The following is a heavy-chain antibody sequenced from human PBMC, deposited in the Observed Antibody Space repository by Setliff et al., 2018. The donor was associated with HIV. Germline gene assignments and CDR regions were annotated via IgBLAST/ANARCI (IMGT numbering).Heavy chain of an antibody. Sequence: PGESLKISCMGSGYSFTSYWIAWVRQMPGKGLEWMGLIYPGDSDTRYSPSFQGQVTISADKSISTAYLQWSSLKASDTAMYYCAISEEESPWYYFDYWGQGTLVTVSS. CDR3: AISEEESPWYYFDY. CDR2: IYPGDSDT. J-gene: IGHJ4*02. V-gene: IGHV5-51*01. CDR1: GYSFTSYW. D-gene: IGHD2-8*01.